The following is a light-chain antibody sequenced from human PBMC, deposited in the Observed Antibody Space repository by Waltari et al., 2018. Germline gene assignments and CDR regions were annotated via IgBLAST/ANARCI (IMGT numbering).Light chain of an antibody. CDR3: QQYNDWPQT. Sequence: IVMTQSPGTLSVSPGERATLSCRASQSISSSVAWYQQKPGQAPRPLIYGASTRATGVPARFSGSGSGTEFTLTISSLQSEDFAVFYCQQYNDWPQTFGQGTRVEI. CDR1: QSISSS. V-gene: IGKV3-15*01. CDR2: GAS. J-gene: IGKJ1*01.